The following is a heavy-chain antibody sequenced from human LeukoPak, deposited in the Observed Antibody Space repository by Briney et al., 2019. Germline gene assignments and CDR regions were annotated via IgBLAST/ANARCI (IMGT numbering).Heavy chain of an antibody. CDR3: AKQRSQFLLPSADWYFDL. J-gene: IGHJ2*01. D-gene: IGHD5-24*01. V-gene: IGHV4-59*08. CDR1: GDSIGRFY. CDR2: IPYSGDT. Sequence: SETPSLTCTVSGDSIGRFYWSWLRQPPGKGLEWIGHIPYSGDTNYNPSLKSRVSLSVDTSKNQFSLRLTSVTAADTAVYFCAKQRSQFLLPSADWYFDLCGRGPLVTVSS.